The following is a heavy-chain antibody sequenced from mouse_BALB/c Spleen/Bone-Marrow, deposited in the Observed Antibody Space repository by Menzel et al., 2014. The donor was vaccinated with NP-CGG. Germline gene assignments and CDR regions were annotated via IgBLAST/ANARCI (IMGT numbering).Heavy chain of an antibody. CDR3: ARRGDYDVAWFAY. CDR1: GFNIKDTY. J-gene: IGHJ3*01. CDR2: LDSVNGNT. D-gene: IGHD2-4*01. Sequence: VQLQQSGAELVKPGASVKLSCTASGFNIKDTYIHWVKQRPEQGLEWIGRLDSVNGNTKYDPKFQGKTTITTDTSSNTAYLQLRSLTSEDTAVYYCARRGDYDVAWFAYWGQGTLVTVSA. V-gene: IGHV14-3*02.